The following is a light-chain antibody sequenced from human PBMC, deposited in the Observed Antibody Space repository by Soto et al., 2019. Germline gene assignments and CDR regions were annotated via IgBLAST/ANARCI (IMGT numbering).Light chain of an antibody. Sequence: QSALTQPRSVAGSPGQSVTISCTRTSSYIGPYDHVAWYQQHPGKAPKLIIFAVSKRPSGVPDRFSGSKSGNTASLTISGLQAEDEADYYCSSYAGTYIYVFATRTNVTVL. CDR2: AVS. V-gene: IGLV2-11*01. CDR3: SSYAGTYIYV. J-gene: IGLJ1*01. CDR1: SSYIGPYDH.